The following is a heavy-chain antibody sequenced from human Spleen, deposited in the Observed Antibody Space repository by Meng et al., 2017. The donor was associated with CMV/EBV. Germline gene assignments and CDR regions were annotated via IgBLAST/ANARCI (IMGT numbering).Heavy chain of an antibody. CDR2: ISSSSYI. CDR1: GLTFRDYT. J-gene: IGHJ4*02. V-gene: IGHV3-69-1*01. CDR3: ARADYSGSYGLVDY. Sequence: GGSLRLSCTTSGLTFRDYTMTWVRQAPGKGLEWVSSISSSSYIYYADSVKGRFTISRDNAKNSLYLQMNSLRAEDTAVYYCARADYSGSYGLVDYWGQGTLVTVSS. D-gene: IGHD1-26*01.